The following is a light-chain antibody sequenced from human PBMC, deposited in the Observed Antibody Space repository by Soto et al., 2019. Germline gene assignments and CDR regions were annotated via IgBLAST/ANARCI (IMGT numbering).Light chain of an antibody. Sequence: EIVMTQSPATLSVSPGEKGTLSCRASQSVSSKLAWYQQKPGQAPRLLIYGASTRATGISDRFSGGGSGTEFTLTISSLQSEDFAVYYCQQYTNWPRTFGQGTKVDIK. V-gene: IGKV3-15*01. CDR2: GAS. CDR3: QQYTNWPRT. CDR1: QSVSSK. J-gene: IGKJ1*01.